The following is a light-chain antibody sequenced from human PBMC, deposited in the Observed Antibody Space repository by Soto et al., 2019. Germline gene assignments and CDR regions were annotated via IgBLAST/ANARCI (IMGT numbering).Light chain of an antibody. V-gene: IGKV3-15*01. CDR2: ATS. CDR3: RQYYDWPPWT. CDR1: QSVSNS. Sequence: ETLLTQSPATLSVSPGETATLSCRASQSVSNSLAWYRQKPGQPPSLLIYATSTRATGVPARFTGSGSGTEFTLTISSLQSEDFAVYYCRQYYDWPPWTFGQGTKVDI. J-gene: IGKJ1*01.